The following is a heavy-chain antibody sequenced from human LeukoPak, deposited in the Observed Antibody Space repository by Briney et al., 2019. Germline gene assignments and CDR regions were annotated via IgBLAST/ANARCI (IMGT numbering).Heavy chain of an antibody. CDR3: AGSLQYDFWSGYYRDY. CDR2: IYHSGST. CDR1: GYSISSGYY. D-gene: IGHD3-3*01. J-gene: IGHJ4*02. Sequence: PSETLSLTCAVSGYSISSGYYWGWIRQPPGKGLEWIGSIYHSGSTYYNPSLKSRVTISVDTSKNQFSLKLGSVTAADTAVYYCAGSLQYDFWSGYYRDYWGQGTLVTVSS. V-gene: IGHV4-38-2*01.